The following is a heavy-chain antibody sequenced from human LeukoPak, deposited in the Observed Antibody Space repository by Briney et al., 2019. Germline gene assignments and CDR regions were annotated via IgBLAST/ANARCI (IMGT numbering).Heavy chain of an antibody. Sequence: SQTLSLTCTVSGGSISSGGYYWSWIRQHPGKGLEWIGYIYYSGSTYYNPSLQSRVVMSVDTSNNQFSLRLTSVTAADTAVYYCATKPNGDYYFDYWGQGTLVTVSS. D-gene: IGHD4-17*01. CDR1: GGSISSGGYY. CDR2: IYYSGST. J-gene: IGHJ4*02. CDR3: ATKPNGDYYFDY. V-gene: IGHV4-30-4*01.